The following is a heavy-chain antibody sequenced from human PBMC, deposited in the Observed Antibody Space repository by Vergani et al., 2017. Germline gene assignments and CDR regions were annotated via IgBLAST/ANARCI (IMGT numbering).Heavy chain of an antibody. D-gene: IGHD3-3*01. CDR2: IYTSGST. Sequence: QVQLQESGPGLVKPSQTLSLTCTVSGGYISSGSYYWSWIRQPAGKGLEWIGRIYTSGSTNYNPSLKSRVTISVDTSKNQFSLKLSSVTAADTAVYYCARVLPRGAVDYWGQGTLVTVSS. CDR3: ARVLPRGAVDY. CDR1: GGYISSGSYY. V-gene: IGHV4-61*02. J-gene: IGHJ4*02.